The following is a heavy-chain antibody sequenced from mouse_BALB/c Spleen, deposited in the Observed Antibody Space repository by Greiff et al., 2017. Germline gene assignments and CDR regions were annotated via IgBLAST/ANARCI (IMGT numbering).Heavy chain of an antibody. D-gene: IGHD1-2*01. V-gene: IGHV14-3*02. CDR1: GFNIKDTY. CDR2: IDPANGNT. Sequence: EVQGVESGAELVKPGASVKLSCTASGFNIKDTYMHWVKQRPEQGLEWIGRIDPANGNTKYDPKFQGKATITADTSSNTAYLQLSSLTSEDTAVYYCARDYYGPPYAMDYWGQGTSVTVSS. CDR3: ARDYYGPPYAMDY. J-gene: IGHJ4*01.